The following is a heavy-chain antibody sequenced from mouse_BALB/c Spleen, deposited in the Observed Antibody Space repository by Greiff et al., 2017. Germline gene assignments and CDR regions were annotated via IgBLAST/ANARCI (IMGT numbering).Heavy chain of an antibody. CDR1: GFAFSSYD. V-gene: IGHV5-12-1*01. Sequence: EVNVVESGGGLVKPGGSLKLSCAASGFAFSSYDMSWVRQTPEKRLEWVAYISSGGGSTYYPDTVKGRFTISRDNAKNTLYLQMSSLKSEDTAMYYCASFITTATGAMDYWGQGTSVTVSS. J-gene: IGHJ4*01. CDR2: ISSGGGST. CDR3: ASFITTATGAMDY. D-gene: IGHD1-2*01.